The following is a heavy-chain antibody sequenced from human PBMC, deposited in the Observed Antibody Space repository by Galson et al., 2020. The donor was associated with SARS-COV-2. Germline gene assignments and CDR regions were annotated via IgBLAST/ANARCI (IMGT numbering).Heavy chain of an antibody. J-gene: IGHJ6*03. Sequence: GGSLRLSCAASGFTFSSYDMHWVRQATGKGLEWLSAIGTAGDTYYPGSVKGRFTISRENAKNSLYLQMNSLRARATAVYYCAIGDHGYSSSWARAYYYFMDVWGKGTTVSVSS. CDR3: AIGDHGYSSSWARAYYYFMDV. V-gene: IGHV3-13*01. CDR2: IGTAGDT. CDR1: GFTFSSYD. D-gene: IGHD6-13*01.